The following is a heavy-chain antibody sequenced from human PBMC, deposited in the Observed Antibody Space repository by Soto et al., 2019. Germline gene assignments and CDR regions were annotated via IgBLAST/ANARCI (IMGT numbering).Heavy chain of an antibody. Sequence: GGSLTLSCAASGFSFGSYALSCVRQAPGKGLEGVSTSSGSAGKTFYADSVKGRFSISRDTSQSTLYLQMNSLRADDTAMYYCARWSYLDYWGQGTRATVSS. V-gene: IGHV3-23*01. CDR3: ARWSYLDY. CDR1: GFSFGSYA. J-gene: IGHJ4*02. CDR2: SSGSAGKT. D-gene: IGHD3-3*01.